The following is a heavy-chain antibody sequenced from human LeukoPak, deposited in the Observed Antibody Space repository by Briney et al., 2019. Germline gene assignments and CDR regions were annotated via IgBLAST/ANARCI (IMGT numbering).Heavy chain of an antibody. CDR2: ISSNGDSS. V-gene: IGHV3-64*01. Sequence: PGGSLRLSCAASGFTVSSNYMSWVRQAPGKGLEYVSAISSNGDSSYYANSVKGRFTISRDNSKNTLYLQMGSLRAEDTAVYYCAKGIRDYDYWGQGTLVTVSS. J-gene: IGHJ4*02. CDR1: GFTVSSNY. D-gene: IGHD5-18*01. CDR3: AKGIRDYDY.